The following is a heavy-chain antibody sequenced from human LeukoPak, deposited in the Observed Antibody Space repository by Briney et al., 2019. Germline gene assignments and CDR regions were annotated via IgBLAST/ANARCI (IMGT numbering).Heavy chain of an antibody. V-gene: IGHV1-18*01. J-gene: IGHJ6*02. D-gene: IGHD2-21*02. CDR2: ISAYNGNT. CDR3: ERDGVYCGGDCYPNCYYYYGKDV. CDR1: GYTFTSYG. Sequence: ASVKLSCKASGYTFTSYGISWVRHAPGQGLEWKGWISAYNGNTNYAQKLQGRVTMTTDTSTSTAYMELRSLRSDDTAVYYCERDGVYCGGDCYPNCYYYYGKDVWGQGTTVTVSS.